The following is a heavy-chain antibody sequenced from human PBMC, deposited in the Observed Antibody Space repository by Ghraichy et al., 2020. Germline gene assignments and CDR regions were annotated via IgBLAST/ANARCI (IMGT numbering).Heavy chain of an antibody. D-gene: IGHD3-3*01. CDR2: ISSSSSYI. J-gene: IGHJ6*02. V-gene: IGHV3-21*01. CDR3: ARESNNRDYDFWSGSYGMDV. Sequence: GGSLRLSCAASGFTFSSYSMNWVRQAPGKGLEWVSSISSSSSYIYYADSVKGRFTISRDNAKNSLYLQMNSLRAEDTAVYYCARESNNRDYDFWSGSYGMDVWGQGTTVTVSS. CDR1: GFTFSSYS.